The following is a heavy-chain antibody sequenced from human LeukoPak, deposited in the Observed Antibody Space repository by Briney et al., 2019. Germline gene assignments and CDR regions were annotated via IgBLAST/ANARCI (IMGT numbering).Heavy chain of an antibody. J-gene: IGHJ6*04. D-gene: IGHD6-13*01. V-gene: IGHV4-34*01. CDR3: ARGTSSSRLYYYYGMDV. CDR1: GGSFSGYY. CDR2: INHSGST. Sequence: SETLSLTCAVYGGSFSGYYWSWIRQPPGKGLEWIGEINHSGSTNYNPSPKSRVTISVDTSKNQFSLKLSSVTAADTAVYYCARGTSSSRLYYYYGMDVWGKGTTVTVSS.